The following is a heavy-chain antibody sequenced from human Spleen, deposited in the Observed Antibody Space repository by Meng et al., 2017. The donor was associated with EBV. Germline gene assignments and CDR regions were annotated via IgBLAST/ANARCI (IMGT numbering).Heavy chain of an antibody. CDR2: INHSGST. J-gene: IGHJ5*02. Sequence: HVPLQQWVAGLLKPSETLSLTCAVYGGSFSGYFWSWIRQPPGKGLEWIGEINHSGSTSYNPSLKSRVTISEDTSKNQFSLKLSSVTAADTAIYYCAKGKIVARSPWFDPWGQGTLVTVSS. D-gene: IGHD6-6*01. V-gene: IGHV4-34*01. CDR1: GGSFSGYF. CDR3: AKGKIVARSPWFDP.